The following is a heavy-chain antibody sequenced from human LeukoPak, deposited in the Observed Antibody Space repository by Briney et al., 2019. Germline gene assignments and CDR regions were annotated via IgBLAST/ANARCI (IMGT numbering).Heavy chain of an antibody. Sequence: GASVKVSCKASGYTFTGYYMHWVRQATGQGLEWMGRINPNSGGTNYAQKFQGRVTMTRDTSISTAYMELSRLRSDDTAVYYCASQYYYDSSGYFGYWGQGTLVTVSS. J-gene: IGHJ4*02. CDR3: ASQYYYDSSGYFGY. D-gene: IGHD3-22*01. CDR2: INPNSGGT. V-gene: IGHV1-2*06. CDR1: GYTFTGYY.